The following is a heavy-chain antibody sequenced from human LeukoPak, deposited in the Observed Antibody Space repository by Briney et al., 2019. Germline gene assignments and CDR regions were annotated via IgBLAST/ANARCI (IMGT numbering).Heavy chain of an antibody. V-gene: IGHV4-39*02. J-gene: IGHJ4*02. CDR1: GGSINSGTYR. CDR3: ARKGLTKPLSVAVDFDS. Sequence: SETLSLTCNVSGGSINSGTYRWAWIRQPPGKGLEWIAEIDHSGRTNFNRSLKSRITISVDTSKKHFSLKLSSVTAADTAVYYCARKGLTKPLSVAVDFDSWGQGTLVTVSS. CDR2: IDHSGRT. D-gene: IGHD6-19*01.